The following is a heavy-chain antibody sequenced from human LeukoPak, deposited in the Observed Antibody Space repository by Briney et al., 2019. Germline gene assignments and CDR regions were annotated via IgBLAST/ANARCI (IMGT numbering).Heavy chain of an antibody. CDR3: ARGLPRDYHILPGVMDV. CDR2: IYYSGST. J-gene: IGHJ6*04. Sequence: PSETLSLTCTVSGGSVSSGSYYWSWIRQPPGKGLEWIGYIYYSGSTNYNPSLKSRVTISVYTSKNQFSLKLSSVTAADTAVYYCARGLPRDYHILPGVMDVWGKGTTVTVSS. D-gene: IGHD3-9*01. V-gene: IGHV4-61*01. CDR1: GGSVSSGSYY.